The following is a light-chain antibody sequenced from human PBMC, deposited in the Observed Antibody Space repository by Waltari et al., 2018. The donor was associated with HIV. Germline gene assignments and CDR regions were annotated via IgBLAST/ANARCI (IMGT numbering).Light chain of an antibody. CDR2: GGS. J-gene: IGKJ5*01. Sequence: IRNHLAWYQQKPGKAPKLLIYGGSTLEAGVPSRFRGTRSGTDFSLTINSLQPGDAATYFCQKYNSVPITFGQGTRLEI. CDR1: IRNH. CDR3: QKYNSVPIT. V-gene: IGKV1-27*01.